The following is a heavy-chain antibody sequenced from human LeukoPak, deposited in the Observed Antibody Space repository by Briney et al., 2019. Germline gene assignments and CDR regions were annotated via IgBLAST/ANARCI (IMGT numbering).Heavy chain of an antibody. CDR2: VIPTLGIP. J-gene: IGHJ6*02. CDR1: GGNFKDDN. V-gene: IGHV1-69*02. Sequence: GSSVKVSCTTSGGNFKDDNINWVRQAPGQGLEWVGRVIPTLGIPNYAQNFEGRVPIKGDISTSTAYMEVNSLRPDDTAVYYCAIFMRGALHVWGQGTMVSVSS. D-gene: IGHD1-26*01. CDR3: AIFMRGALHV.